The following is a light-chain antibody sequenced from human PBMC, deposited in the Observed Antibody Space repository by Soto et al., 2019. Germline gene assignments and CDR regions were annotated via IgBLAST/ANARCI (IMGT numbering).Light chain of an antibody. CDR1: NSDVGGYNY. V-gene: IGLV2-14*01. Sequence: QSVLTRPASVSGSPGQSITISCTGTNSDVGGYNYVAWYQQHAGKAPKLMMYDVSNRPSGVSNRFSGSKSGNTASLTISGLQAEDEADYYCSSYAGSSTVFGTGTKDTVL. CDR3: SSYAGSSTV. J-gene: IGLJ1*01. CDR2: DVS.